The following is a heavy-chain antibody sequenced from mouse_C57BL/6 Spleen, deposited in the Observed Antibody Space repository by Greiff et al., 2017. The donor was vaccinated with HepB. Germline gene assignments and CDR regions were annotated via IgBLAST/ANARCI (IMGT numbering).Heavy chain of an antibody. CDR2: IYPGDGDT. CDR1: GYAFSSSW. V-gene: IGHV1-82*01. D-gene: IGHD1-1*01. Sequence: QVQLKESGPELVKPGASVKISCKASGYAFSSSWMNWVKQRPGKGLEWIGRIYPGDGDTKYNGKFKGKATLTADKSSSTAYMQLSSLTSEDSAVYFCARSNLGLRSFDYWGQGTTLTVSS. CDR3: ARSNLGLRSFDY. J-gene: IGHJ2*01.